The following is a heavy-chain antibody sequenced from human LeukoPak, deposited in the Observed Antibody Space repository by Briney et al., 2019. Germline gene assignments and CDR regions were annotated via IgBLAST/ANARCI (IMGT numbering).Heavy chain of an antibody. D-gene: IGHD3-10*01. J-gene: IGHJ4*02. CDR2: ISYSGST. V-gene: IGHV4-59*11. CDR3: ASDRSASL. CDR1: AVSISNLY. Sequence: SETLSLTCTVSAVSISNLYCTWIRQPPGKGLVWIGYISYSGSTNYNPSLKSRVTISVDTSKHQFSLKLSSVTAADTALYYCASDRSASLWGQGTLVTVSS.